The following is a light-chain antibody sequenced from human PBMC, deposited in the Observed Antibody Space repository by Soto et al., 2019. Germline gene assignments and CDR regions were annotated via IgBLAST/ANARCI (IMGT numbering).Light chain of an antibody. J-gene: IGLJ1*01. CDR3: CPYTSTTTLYV. V-gene: IGLV2-14*03. CDR2: DVT. Sequence: QSALAQPASVSGSPGQSVTISCTGSSSDVGFYNYVSWYQHHPGRAPQLIIFDVTKRPSGTSSRFSGAKSGDTAPLTISGLQAEDEADYYCCPYTSTTTLYVFGTGTKVTVL. CDR1: SSDVGFYNY.